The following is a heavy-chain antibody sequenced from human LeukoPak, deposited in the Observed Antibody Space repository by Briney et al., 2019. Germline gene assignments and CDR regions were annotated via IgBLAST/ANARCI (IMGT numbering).Heavy chain of an antibody. D-gene: IGHD3-10*01. CDR3: ARDFEYYGSGSYPSDY. Sequence: GASVKVSCKASGYTFTSYGISWVRQAPGQGLEWMGWISAYNGNTNYAQKLQGRVTMTTDTSTSTAYMELRSLRSDDTAVYYCARDFEYYGSGSYPSDYWGQGTLVTVSS. V-gene: IGHV1-18*01. CDR1: GYTFTSYG. J-gene: IGHJ4*02. CDR2: ISAYNGNT.